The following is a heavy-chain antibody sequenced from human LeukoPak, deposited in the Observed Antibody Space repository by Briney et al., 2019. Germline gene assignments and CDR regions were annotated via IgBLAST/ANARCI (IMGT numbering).Heavy chain of an antibody. CDR2: INWNGDTT. J-gene: IGHJ4*02. CDR1: GFTFDDYG. V-gene: IGHV3-20*04. Sequence: GGSLRLSCAASGFTFDDYGLSWVRQAPGKGLEWVSGINWNGDTTGYVDSVQGRFTISRDTAKNSLYLQMNSLRAEDTAVYYCANWAVVITPRYYFDYWGQGTLVTVSS. CDR3: ANWAVVITPRYYFDY. D-gene: IGHD3-22*01.